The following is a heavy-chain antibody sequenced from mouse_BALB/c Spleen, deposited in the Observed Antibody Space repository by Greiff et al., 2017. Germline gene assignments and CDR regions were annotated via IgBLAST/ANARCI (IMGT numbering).Heavy chain of an antibody. CDR1: GFTFSSYA. CDR3: ARVSIYYCGSSSAWFAY. J-gene: IGHJ3*01. V-gene: IGHV5-6-5*01. D-gene: IGHD1-1*01. Sequence: DVMLVESGGGLVKPGGSLKLSCAASGFTFSSYAMSWVRQTPEKRLEWVASISSGGSTYYPDSVKGRFTISRDNARNILYLQMSSRRSEDTAMYYCARVSIYYCGSSSAWFAYWGQGTLVTVSA. CDR2: ISSGGST.